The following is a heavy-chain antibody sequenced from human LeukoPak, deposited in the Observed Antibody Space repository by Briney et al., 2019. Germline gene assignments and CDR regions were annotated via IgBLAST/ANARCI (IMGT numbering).Heavy chain of an antibody. D-gene: IGHD5-12*01. CDR3: ASEGSRGLHYDY. CDR2: IIPIFGIA. Sequence: PGGSLRLSCAASGFTFSSYGMHWVRQAPGQGLEWMGGIIPIFGIANYAQKFQGRVTITTDESTSTAYMELSSLRSEDTAVYYCASEGSRGLHYDYWGQGTLVTVSS. V-gene: IGHV1-69*05. CDR1: GFTFSSYG. J-gene: IGHJ4*02.